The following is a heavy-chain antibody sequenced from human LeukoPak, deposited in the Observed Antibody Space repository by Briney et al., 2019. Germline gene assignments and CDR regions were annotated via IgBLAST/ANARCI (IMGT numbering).Heavy chain of an antibody. CDR2: SYTGGNT. J-gene: IGHJ4*02. CDR1: GFTVSSNY. CDR3: ASISDLLYYFDS. Sequence: GGSLRLSCAASGFTVSSNYMSWVRQAPGKGLEWVSVSYTGGNTHYADSVKGRFTLSKDNSKNTVYLQMNSLRVEDTAMYYCASISDLLYYFDSWGQGTLVTVSS. V-gene: IGHV3-66*01.